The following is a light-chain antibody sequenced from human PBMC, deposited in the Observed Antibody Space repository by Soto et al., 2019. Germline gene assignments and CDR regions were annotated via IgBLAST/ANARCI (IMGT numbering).Light chain of an antibody. J-gene: IGKJ1*01. CDR2: DAS. V-gene: IGKV1-5*01. Sequence: DIQMTQSPSTLSGSVGDRVTITYRARQTISIWLAWYQQKPGKAPKLLIYDASILESGVPSRFSGSGSGTEFTLTISSLQPDDFATYYCQQYNSYRTFGQGTKVDI. CDR1: QTISIW. CDR3: QQYNSYRT.